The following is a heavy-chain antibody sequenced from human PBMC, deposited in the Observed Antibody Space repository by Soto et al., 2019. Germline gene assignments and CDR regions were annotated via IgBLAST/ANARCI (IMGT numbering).Heavy chain of an antibody. CDR1: GVSFNNNG. D-gene: IGHD3-10*01. V-gene: IGHV1-69*01. J-gene: IGHJ6*02. Sequence: QVQLVQSGAEVKKPGSSVKVSCKTSGVSFNNNGIGWVRQAPGHGLEWMGGVSPPFRTSNYARKFQGRISIIADASTGTVNMELSSLTSEDTAQYYCARVLYYGSGSYSPYGMDVWGQGTTLTVSS. CDR3: ARVLYYGSGSYSPYGMDV. CDR2: VSPPFRTS.